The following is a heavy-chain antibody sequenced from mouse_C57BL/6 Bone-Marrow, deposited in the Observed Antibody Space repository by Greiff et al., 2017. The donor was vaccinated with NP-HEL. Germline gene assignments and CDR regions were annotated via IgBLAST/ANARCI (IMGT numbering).Heavy chain of an antibody. Sequence: VKLMESGPGLVAPSQSLSITCTVSGFSLTSYGVDWVRQSPGKGLEWLGVIWGVGSTNYNSALKSRLSISKDNSKSQVFLKMNSLQTDDTAMYXCASGSGAGRFAYWGQGTLVTVSA. J-gene: IGHJ3*01. CDR3: ASGSGAGRFAY. CDR1: GFSLTSYG. V-gene: IGHV2-6*01. CDR2: IWGVGST. D-gene: IGHD4-1*01.